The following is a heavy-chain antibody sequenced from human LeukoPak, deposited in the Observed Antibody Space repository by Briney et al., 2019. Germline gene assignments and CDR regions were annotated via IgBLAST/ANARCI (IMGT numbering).Heavy chain of an antibody. D-gene: IGHD3-10*01. CDR3: ASFKDGSGSYDY. V-gene: IGHV4-59*01. J-gene: IGHJ4*02. CDR2: IYYSEST. CDR1: GGSISSYY. Sequence: PSVTLSLTCTVSGGSISSYYWSWIRQPPGKGLEWIGYIYYSESTNYNPTLKSRVTISVDTSKYQFSLKLSSVTAADTAVYYCASFKDGSGSYDYWGQGTLVTVSA.